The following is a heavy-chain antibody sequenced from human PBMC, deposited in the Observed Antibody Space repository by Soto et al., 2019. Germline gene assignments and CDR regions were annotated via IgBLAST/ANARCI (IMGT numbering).Heavy chain of an antibody. J-gene: IGHJ3*02. CDR2: IYYSGST. CDR1: GGSISSSSYY. V-gene: IGHV4-39*01. Sequence: QLQLQESGPGLVKPSETLSLTCTVSGGSISSSSYYWGWIRQPPGKGLEWIRSIYYSGSTYYNPSLKTRITLSVDTSKIQFSLNLSSVTAADTAVYYCATPTDLGTFDIWGQGTMVTVSS. D-gene: IGHD4-17*01. CDR3: ATPTDLGTFDI.